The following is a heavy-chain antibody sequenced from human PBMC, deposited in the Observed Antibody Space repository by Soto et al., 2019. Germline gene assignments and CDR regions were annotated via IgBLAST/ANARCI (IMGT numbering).Heavy chain of an antibody. D-gene: IGHD6-19*01. J-gene: IGHJ4*02. CDR3: AKDIAAVDGTIY. CDR2: ISYDGSNK. Sequence: GGSLRLSCAASGFTFSSYGMHWVRQAPGKGLEWVAVISYDGSNKYYADSVKGRFTISRDNSKNTLYLQMNSLRAEDTAVYYCAKDIAAVDGTIYWGQGNLVTVSS. V-gene: IGHV3-30*18. CDR1: GFTFSSYG.